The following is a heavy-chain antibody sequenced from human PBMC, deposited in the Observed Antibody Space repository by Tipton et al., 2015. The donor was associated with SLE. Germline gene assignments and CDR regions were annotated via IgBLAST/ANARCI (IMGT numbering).Heavy chain of an antibody. D-gene: IGHD6-25*01. CDR2: IYYSGST. V-gene: IGHV4-59*01. CDR1: GGSISSYY. J-gene: IGHJ4*02. CDR3: ARDGSD. Sequence: GSLRLSCTVSGGSISSYYWSWIRQPPGKGLEWIGYIYYSGSTNYNPSLKSRVTISVDTSKNQFSLKLSSVTAADTAVYYCARDGSDWGQGTLVTVSS.